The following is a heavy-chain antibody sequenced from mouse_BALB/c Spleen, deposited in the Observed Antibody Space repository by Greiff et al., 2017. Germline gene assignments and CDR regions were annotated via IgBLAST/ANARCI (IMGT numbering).Heavy chain of an antibody. J-gene: IGHJ2*01. CDR3: ARRDYDGYLDY. D-gene: IGHD2-3*01. V-gene: IGHV3-2*02. CDR2: ISYSGST. CDR1: GYSITSDYA. Sequence: EVQLQESGPGLVKPSQSLSLTCTVTGYSITSDYAWNWIRQFPGNKLEWMGYISYSGSTSYNPSLKSRISITRDTSKNQFFLQLNSVTTEDTATYDCARRDYDGYLDYWGQGTTLTVSA.